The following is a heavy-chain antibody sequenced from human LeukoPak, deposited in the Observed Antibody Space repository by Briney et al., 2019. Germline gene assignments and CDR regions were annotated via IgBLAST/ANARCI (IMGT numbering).Heavy chain of an antibody. J-gene: IGHJ4*02. CDR2: INTDGSST. CDR1: GFTFSSYW. Sequence: GGSLRLSCAASGFTFSSYWMHWVRQAPGKGLVWVSHINTDGSSTTYADSVKGRFTISRDNAKNTLYLQMNSLRAEDTAVYYCAREGDGYNNFFDYWGQGTLVTVS. V-gene: IGHV3-74*01. D-gene: IGHD5-24*01. CDR3: AREGDGYNNFFDY.